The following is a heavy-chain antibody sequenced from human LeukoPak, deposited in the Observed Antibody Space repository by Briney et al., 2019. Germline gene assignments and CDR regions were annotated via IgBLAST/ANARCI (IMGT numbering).Heavy chain of an antibody. D-gene: IGHD2-2*01. J-gene: IGHJ4*02. Sequence: RPGGSLRLSCAASGFTFSSYAMSWVRQAPGKGLEWVSALSGSGGSTYYADSVKGRFTISRDNSKNTLYLQMNSLRAEDTAVYYCAKDHCSSTSCPLDYWGQGTLVTVSS. V-gene: IGHV3-23*01. CDR2: LSGSGGST. CDR3: AKDHCSSTSCPLDY. CDR1: GFTFSSYA.